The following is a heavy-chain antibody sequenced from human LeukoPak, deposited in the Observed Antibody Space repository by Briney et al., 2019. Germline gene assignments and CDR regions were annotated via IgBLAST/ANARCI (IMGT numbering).Heavy chain of an antibody. CDR1: GYTFTGYY. Sequence: ASVKVSCKASGYTFTGYYMHWVRQAPGQGLEWMGWINPNSGGTNYAQKFQGRVTMTRDTSISTAYMELSRLRSDDTAVYYCARDLFSRYCSSTGCSDPWGQGTLVTVSS. D-gene: IGHD2-2*01. J-gene: IGHJ5*02. CDR3: ARDLFSRYCSSTGCSDP. V-gene: IGHV1-2*02. CDR2: INPNSGGT.